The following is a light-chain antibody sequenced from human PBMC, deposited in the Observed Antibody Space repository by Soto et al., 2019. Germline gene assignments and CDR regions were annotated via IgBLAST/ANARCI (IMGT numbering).Light chain of an antibody. CDR1: QSVGTY. V-gene: IGKV3-15*01. CDR3: QQYNNWPLVT. J-gene: IGKJ4*01. Sequence: EIVMTQSPATLSVSPGERATLSCMASQSVGTYLAWYQQKPGQAPRLLIFGASTRATGIPARFSGGGSGSEFTLTISGLQSEDFAVYSCQQYNNWPLVTFGGGTQVEIK. CDR2: GAS.